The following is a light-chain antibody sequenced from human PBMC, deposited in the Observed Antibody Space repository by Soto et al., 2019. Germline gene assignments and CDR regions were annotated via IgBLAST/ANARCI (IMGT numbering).Light chain of an antibody. CDR3: NSYTSSSTHV. CDR1: SSDVGGYNY. J-gene: IGLJ1*01. CDR2: GVS. Sequence: QSVLTQPASVSGSPGQSITISCTGTSSDVGGYNYVSWYQQHPGKAPKLIISGVSNRPSGVSNRFSGSKSCNTASLTISGLQAEDEADYYCNSYTSSSTHVFGTGTKVTV. V-gene: IGLV2-14*03.